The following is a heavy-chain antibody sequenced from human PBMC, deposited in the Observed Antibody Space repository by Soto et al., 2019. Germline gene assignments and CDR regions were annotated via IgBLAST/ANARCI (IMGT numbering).Heavy chain of an antibody. CDR3: AKSNTAGSFDY. D-gene: IGHD6-13*01. J-gene: IGHJ4*02. Sequence: GGSLRLSCAASGFTFSSYVMHWVRQAPGKGLEWVAVIWYDGSNKYYADSVKGRFTISRDNSKNTLYLQMNSLRAEDTAVYYCAKSNTAGSFDYWGQGTLVTVSS. V-gene: IGHV3-30*02. CDR1: GFTFSSYV. CDR2: IWYDGSNK.